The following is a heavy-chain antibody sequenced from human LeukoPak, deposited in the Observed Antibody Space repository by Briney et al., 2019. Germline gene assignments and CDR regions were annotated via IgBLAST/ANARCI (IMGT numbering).Heavy chain of an antibody. D-gene: IGHD2-21*01. Sequence: GASVKVSCKASGYTFTRYGISWVRQAPGQGLEWMGWISAYNGNTNYAQKLQGRVTMTTDTSTSTAYMELRSLRSDDTAVYYCARVDAVLIPDYWFDPWGQGTLVTVSS. CDR1: GYTFTRYG. CDR2: ISAYNGNT. J-gene: IGHJ5*02. CDR3: ARVDAVLIPDYWFDP. V-gene: IGHV1-18*01.